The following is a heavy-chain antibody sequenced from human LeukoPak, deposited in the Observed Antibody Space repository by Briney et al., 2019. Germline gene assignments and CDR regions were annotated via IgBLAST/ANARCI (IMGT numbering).Heavy chain of an antibody. CDR3: AKEGNNWFDGGIFDY. CDR2: ISYDGSNK. J-gene: IGHJ4*02. CDR1: GFTFSSYG. V-gene: IGHV3-30*18. Sequence: PGGSLRLSCAASGFTFSSYGMHWVRQAPGKGLEWAAVISYDGSNKYYADSVKGRFTISRDNSKNTLYLQMNSLRAEDTAVYYCAKEGNNWFDGGIFDYWGQGTLVTVSS. D-gene: IGHD1-1*01.